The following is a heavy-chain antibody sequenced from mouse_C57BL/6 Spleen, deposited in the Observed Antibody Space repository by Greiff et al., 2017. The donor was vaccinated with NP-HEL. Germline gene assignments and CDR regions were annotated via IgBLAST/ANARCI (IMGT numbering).Heavy chain of an antibody. CDR3: AREDYYGSSCFDY. V-gene: IGHV1-7*01. CDR1: GYTFTSYW. J-gene: IGHJ2*01. D-gene: IGHD1-1*01. CDR2: INPSSGYT. Sequence: QVQLKQSGAELAKPGASVKLSCKASGYTFTSYWMHWVKQRPGQGLEWIGYINPSSGYTKYNQKFKDKAKLTADKSSSTAYMQLSSLTYEDSAVYYCAREDYYGSSCFDYWGQGTTLTVSS.